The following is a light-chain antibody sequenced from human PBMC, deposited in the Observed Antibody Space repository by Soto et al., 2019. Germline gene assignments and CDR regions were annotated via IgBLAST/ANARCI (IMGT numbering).Light chain of an antibody. Sequence: QSVLSQSPSASASLGASVKLTCTLTPGHSTYAIAWYQQRPGQGPTFLMKINSDGSHTKGAGIPDRFSGSSSGAERYLTISNHQSEDEADYYCQAWDAGVVFGGGTKVTVL. CDR1: PGHSTYA. J-gene: IGLJ2*01. CDR2: INSDGSH. CDR3: QAWDAGVV. V-gene: IGLV4-69*01.